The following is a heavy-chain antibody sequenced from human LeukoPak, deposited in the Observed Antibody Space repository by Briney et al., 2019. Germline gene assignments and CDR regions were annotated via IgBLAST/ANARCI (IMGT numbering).Heavy chain of an antibody. Sequence: GGSLRLSCAASGFTFSDYQMSWIRQAPGKGLEWVSYIRSSGRDTYYADSVKGRFTISRDNTKNALYLQMNSLRADDTAVYYCARGRLQLERLRFDPWGQGTLVTVSS. CDR1: GFTFSDYQ. CDR2: IRSSGRDT. J-gene: IGHJ5*02. CDR3: ARGRLQLERLRFDP. V-gene: IGHV3-11*01. D-gene: IGHD1-1*01.